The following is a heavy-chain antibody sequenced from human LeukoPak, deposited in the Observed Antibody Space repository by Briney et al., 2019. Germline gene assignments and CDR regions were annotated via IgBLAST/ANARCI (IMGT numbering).Heavy chain of an antibody. V-gene: IGHV1-18*01. CDR2: ISAYNGNT. CDR1: GYTFTTYG. J-gene: IGHJ6*03. Sequence: GASVTVSCKASGYTFTTYGISWVRQAPGQGLEWMGWISAYNGNTNYAQKLQGRVTMTTDTSTSTAYMELRSLRSDDTAVYYCARDPNPYCSGGSCYGLPEYYYYYYMDVWGKGTTVTVSS. CDR3: ARDPNPYCSGGSCYGLPEYYYYYYMDV. D-gene: IGHD2-15*01.